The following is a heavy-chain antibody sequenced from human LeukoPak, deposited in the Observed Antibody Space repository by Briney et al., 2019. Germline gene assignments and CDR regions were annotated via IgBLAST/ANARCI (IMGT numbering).Heavy chain of an antibody. J-gene: IGHJ4*02. V-gene: IGHV5-51*01. CDR3: ARHSNYYGSDY. CDR2: SYPGDSDT. D-gene: IGHD3-10*01. CDR1: GYSFTSYW. Sequence: ESLQISCKGSGYSFTSYWIGWVRQMTGKGLEWMGISYPGDSDTRYSPSFQGQVTISADKSISTAYLQWSSLKASDTAMYYCARHSNYYGSDYWGQGTLVTVSS.